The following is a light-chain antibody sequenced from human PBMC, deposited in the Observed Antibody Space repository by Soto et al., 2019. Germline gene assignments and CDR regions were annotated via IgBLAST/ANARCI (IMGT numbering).Light chain of an antibody. Sequence: QSVLTQPASVSGSPGQSITISCTGTRRDVGGYNYVSWYQQYPGKSPKLLIYEVTHRPSGVSNRFSGSKSGNTASLTISGLKAEDEADYYCSSYTISNTLPFVFGTGTKVTVL. J-gene: IGLJ1*01. V-gene: IGLV2-14*01. CDR2: EVT. CDR1: RRDVGGYNY. CDR3: SSYTISNTLPFV.